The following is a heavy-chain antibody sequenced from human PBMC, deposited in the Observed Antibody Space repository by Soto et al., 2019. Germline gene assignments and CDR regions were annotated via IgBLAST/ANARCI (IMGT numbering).Heavy chain of an antibody. CDR3: AKDRGDGYNPYYFYY. V-gene: IGHV3-30*18. D-gene: IGHD3-10*01. CDR1: GFTFSSYG. J-gene: IGHJ4*02. Sequence: QVQLVESGGGVVQPGRSLRLSCAASGFTFSSYGMHWVRQAPGKGLEWVAVISYDGSNKNSAASVKGRFTISRVNSKNPRHLQMNSLRAEATAVYYCAKDRGDGYNPYYFYYWGQGTLVTASS. CDR2: ISYDGSNK.